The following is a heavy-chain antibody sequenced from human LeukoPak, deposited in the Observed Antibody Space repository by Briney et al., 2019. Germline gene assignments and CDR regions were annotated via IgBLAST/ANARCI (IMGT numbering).Heavy chain of an antibody. J-gene: IGHJ4*02. CDR3: ARMVAGDFDY. D-gene: IGHD6-19*01. CDR1: GGSISSGXXX. V-gene: IGHV4-39*07. CDR2: IYYSGST. Sequence: VSGGSISSGXXXXGWIXQPPXXXLEWIGSIYYSGSTYYNPSLKSRVTISVDTSKNQFSLKLSSVTAADTAVYYCARMVAGDFDYWGQGTLVTVSS.